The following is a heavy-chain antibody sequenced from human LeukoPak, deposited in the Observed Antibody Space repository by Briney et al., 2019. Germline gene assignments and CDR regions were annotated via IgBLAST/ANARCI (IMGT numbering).Heavy chain of an antibody. J-gene: IGHJ4*02. Sequence: SETLSLTCTVSGGSISSGGYYWIWIRRHPGKGLEWIGHIYYSGSTYYNPSLKSRVTISVDTSKNQSSLKLSSVTAADTAVYYCARDPYGSIDYWGQGTLVTVSS. CDR2: IYYSGST. V-gene: IGHV4-31*03. D-gene: IGHD3-10*01. CDR1: GGSISSGGYY. CDR3: ARDPYGSIDY.